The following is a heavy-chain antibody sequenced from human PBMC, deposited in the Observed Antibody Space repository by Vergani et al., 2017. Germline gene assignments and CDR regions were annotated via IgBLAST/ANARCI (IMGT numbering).Heavy chain of an antibody. CDR3: VKEPNSAGFCGGNTCFRLES. CDR2: ISHDSNNI. J-gene: IGHJ4*02. Sequence: QVHLVESGGGVVQPGRSLRLSCAASEFTFGAYAMHWVRQAPGKGLEWVAVISHDSNNIYYGDSVKGRFTISRDNARNTRYLQMDSLRPEDMGIYHCVKEPNSAGFCGGNTCFRLESWGQGTLVTVSS. D-gene: IGHD2-21*01. CDR1: EFTFGAYA. V-gene: IGHV3-30*01.